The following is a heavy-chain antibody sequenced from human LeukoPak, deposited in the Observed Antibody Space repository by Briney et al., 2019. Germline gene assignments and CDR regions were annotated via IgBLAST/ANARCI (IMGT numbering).Heavy chain of an antibody. CDR3: ARDADPAGEGPDY. CDR1: GFTFSSYG. D-gene: IGHD3-10*01. CDR2: IWYDGSNK. Sequence: PGRPLRLSCAASGFTFSSYGMHWVRQAPGKGLEWVAVIWYDGSNKYYADSVKGRFTISRDNSKNTLYLQMNSLRAEDTAVYYCARDADPAGEGPDYWGQGTLVTVSS. V-gene: IGHV3-33*01. J-gene: IGHJ4*02.